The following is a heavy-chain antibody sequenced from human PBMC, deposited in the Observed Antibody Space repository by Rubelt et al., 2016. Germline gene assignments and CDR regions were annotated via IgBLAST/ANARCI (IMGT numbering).Heavy chain of an antibody. J-gene: IGHJ6*02. D-gene: IGHD3-10*01. CDR3: AREDGSGGYGMDV. V-gene: IGHV4-34*01. Sequence: QVQLQQWGAGLLKPSETLSLTCAVYGGSFSGYYWSWIRPPPGKGLEWIGEINPSRSTNYNPSLTRRVTISVYTSKNQFSLRLSSVTAADTAVYYCAREDGSGGYGMDVWGQGTTVTVSS. CDR1: GGSFSGYY. CDR2: INPSRST.